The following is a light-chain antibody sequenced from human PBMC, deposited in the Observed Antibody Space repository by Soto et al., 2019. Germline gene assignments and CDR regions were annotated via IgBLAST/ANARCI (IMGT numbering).Light chain of an antibody. V-gene: IGKV3-20*01. J-gene: IGKJ1*01. CDR1: QSVSSSY. CDR3: QQYGSSPPWT. Sequence: EIVLTQSPCTLSLSPGERATLSCRASQSVSSSYLAWYQQKPGQAPRLLIYGASRRATGIPDRFSGRGSGTGFLLTISRLEPEDFAVYYCQQYGSSPPWTFGQGTKVEI. CDR2: GAS.